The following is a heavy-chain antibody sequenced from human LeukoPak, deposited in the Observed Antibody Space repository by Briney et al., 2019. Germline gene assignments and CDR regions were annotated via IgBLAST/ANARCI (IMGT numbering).Heavy chain of an antibody. J-gene: IGHJ4*02. V-gene: IGHV1-18*01. Sequence: ASVKVSCKASGYTFNNFFIIWVRQAPGQGLEWVGWISPHSHTTHYAEKFQGRVTMTTDTSTTTVYMELRSLRSDDTAVYFCARGQTMYYWGQGTPVTVSS. CDR3: ARGQTMYY. CDR1: GYTFNNFF. D-gene: IGHD3-10*02. CDR2: ISPHSHTT.